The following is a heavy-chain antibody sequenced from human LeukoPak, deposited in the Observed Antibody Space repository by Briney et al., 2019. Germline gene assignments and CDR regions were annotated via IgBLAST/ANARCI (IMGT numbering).Heavy chain of an antibody. Sequence: GGSLRLSCAASGFTFSSYGMHWVRQAPGKGLEWVAVISYDGSNKYYADSVKGRFTISRDNSKNTLYLQMNSLRSEDTAVYYCARGLGGYSSGYYYALGYWGQGTLVTVSS. V-gene: IGHV3-30*03. CDR3: ARGLGGYSSGYYYALGY. J-gene: IGHJ4*02. CDR1: GFTFSSYG. CDR2: ISYDGSNK. D-gene: IGHD3-22*01.